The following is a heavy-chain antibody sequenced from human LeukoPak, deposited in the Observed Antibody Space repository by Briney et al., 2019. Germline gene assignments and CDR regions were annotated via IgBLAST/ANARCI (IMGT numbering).Heavy chain of an antibody. J-gene: IGHJ4*02. CDR1: GFTFDYYW. CDR3: ARADTSGWYKSGFDY. CDR2: TNTDGSNT. Sequence: GGSLRLSCAASGFTFDYYWMHWVRQAPGKGLMWVSRTNTDGSNTHYADSVKGRFTISRDNAKNTLYLQMNGLRVEDTAVYYCARADTSGWYKSGFDYWGQGTLVTVSS. V-gene: IGHV3-74*01. D-gene: IGHD6-19*01.